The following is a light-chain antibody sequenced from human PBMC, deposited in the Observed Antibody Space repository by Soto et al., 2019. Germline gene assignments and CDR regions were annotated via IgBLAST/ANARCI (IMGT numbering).Light chain of an antibody. CDR2: VTS. CDR3: QQSYSDPGT. Sequence: DIQMTQSPSSLSASLGDRVTVTCRPSQNITKLLNWYQEKPGQAPKVLIYVTSNLENGVPPRFSGSVSGTEFTLTISSLQPEDYATYYCQQSYSDPGTFGQGTRVEV. V-gene: IGKV1-39*01. CDR1: QNITKL. J-gene: IGKJ1*01.